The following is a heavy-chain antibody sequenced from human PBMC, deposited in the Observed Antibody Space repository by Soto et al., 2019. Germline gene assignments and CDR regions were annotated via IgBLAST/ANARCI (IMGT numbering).Heavy chain of an antibody. CDR1: GFTFSSYS. D-gene: IGHD4-17*01. Sequence: EVQLVESGGDLVQPGGCLRLSCAPSGFTFSSYSMNWVRQAPGKGLEWISYISSTGGTIYYADSVKGRFTISRDNAKNSLYLQMNSLRAEDTAVYYCARDFYGDYGADYWGQGTLVSVSS. CDR2: ISSTGGTI. J-gene: IGHJ4*02. CDR3: ARDFYGDYGADY. V-gene: IGHV3-48*01.